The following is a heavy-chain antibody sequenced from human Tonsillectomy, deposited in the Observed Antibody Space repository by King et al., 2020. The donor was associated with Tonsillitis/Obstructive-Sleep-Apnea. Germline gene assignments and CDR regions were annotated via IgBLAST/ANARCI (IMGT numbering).Heavy chain of an antibody. V-gene: IGHV4-34*01. J-gene: IGHJ4*02. CDR3: ARGDIVVVTAIGGFYFDY. CDR2: INHSGST. CDR1: GGSFSGYY. Sequence: VQLQQWGAGLLKPSETLSLTCAVYGGSFSGYYWSWIRQPPGKGLEWVGEINHSGSTNYNPSLKSRVTISVDTSKNQFSLKMSSVTAAETAVYYCARGDIVVVTAIGGFYFDYWGQGTLVTVSS. D-gene: IGHD2-21*02.